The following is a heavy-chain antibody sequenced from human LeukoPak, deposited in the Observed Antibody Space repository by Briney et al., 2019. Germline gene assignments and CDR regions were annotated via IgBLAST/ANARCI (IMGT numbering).Heavy chain of an antibody. D-gene: IGHD3-16*02. J-gene: IGHJ4*02. CDR3: ATTAFMITFGGVIGTYYFDY. CDR2: FDPEDGET. Sequence: ASVEVSCKVSGYTLTELSMHWVRQAPGKGLEWMGGFDPEDGETIYAQKFQGRVTMTEDTSTDTAYMELSSLRSEDTAVYYCATTAFMITFGGVIGTYYFDYWGQGTLVTVSS. V-gene: IGHV1-24*01. CDR1: GYTLTELS.